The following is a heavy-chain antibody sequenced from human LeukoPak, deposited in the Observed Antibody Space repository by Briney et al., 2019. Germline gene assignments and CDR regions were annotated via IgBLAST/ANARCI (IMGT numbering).Heavy chain of an antibody. CDR2: IYTSGST. CDR1: GGSISSGSYY. CDR3: ARDREQQLASVYFDY. D-gene: IGHD6-13*01. V-gene: IGHV4-61*02. Sequence: PSETLSLTCTVSGGSISSGSYYWSWIRQPAGKGLEWIGRIYTSGSTNYNPSLKSRVTISVDTSKNQFSLKLSSVTAADTAVYYCARDREQQLASVYFDYWGQGTLVTASS. J-gene: IGHJ4*02.